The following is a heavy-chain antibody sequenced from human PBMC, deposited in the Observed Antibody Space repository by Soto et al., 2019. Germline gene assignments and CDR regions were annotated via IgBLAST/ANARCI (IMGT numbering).Heavy chain of an antibody. CDR2: INSDGSRT. J-gene: IGHJ4*02. CDR3: ARRGPGTYFDY. Sequence: GGSLRLSCASSGFTFSGSAMHLVRQAPGKGLVWVSRINSDGSRTSYADSAKGRFTISRDNAKNTLYLQMNSLRAEDTAVYYCARRGPGTYFDYWGQGSLVTVSS. V-gene: IGHV3-74*01. D-gene: IGHD6-13*01. CDR1: GFTFSGSA.